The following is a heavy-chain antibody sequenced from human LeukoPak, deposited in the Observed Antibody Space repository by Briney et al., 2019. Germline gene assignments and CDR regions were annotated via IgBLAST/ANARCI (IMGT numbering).Heavy chain of an antibody. CDR3: ASPRVFGRRAFDI. CDR1: GGSFSGYY. Sequence: SETLSLTCAVYGGSFSGYYWSWIRQPPGKGLEWIGSIYYSGSTYYNPSLKSRVTISVDTSKNQFSLKLSSVTAADTAVYYCASPRVFGRRAFDIWGQGTMVTVSS. CDR2: IYYSGST. D-gene: IGHD3-10*02. V-gene: IGHV4-34*01. J-gene: IGHJ3*02.